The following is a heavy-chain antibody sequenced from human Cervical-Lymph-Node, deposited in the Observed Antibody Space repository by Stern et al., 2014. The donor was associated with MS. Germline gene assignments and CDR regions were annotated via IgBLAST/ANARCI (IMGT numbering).Heavy chain of an antibody. CDR1: GYSFTIYY. J-gene: IGHJ4*02. CDR2: IYPYDSDT. CDR3: ARHVQGFDY. V-gene: IGHV5-51*01. Sequence: VQLVHSGAEVKKPGESLKLSCKLSGYSFTIYYIAWVRQMPGKGLEWMAVIYPYDSDTTYSRSFQGQVTISADKSIATAYLQWSSLRASDTAMYYCARHVQGFDYWGQGTLVTVSS.